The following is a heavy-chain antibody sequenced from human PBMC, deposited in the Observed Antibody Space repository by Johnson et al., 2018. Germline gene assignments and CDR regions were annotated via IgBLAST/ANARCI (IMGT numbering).Heavy chain of an antibody. Sequence: VQLVQSGGGLVQPGGSLRLSCAGSGFTFSTYWMTWVRQAPGKGLDWVANVNQDGSEKHYVDAVKGRFTISRDNAKNSLYLQMNSLRAEDTALYSRAYSKYNWNNLYYYYYMDVWGKGTTVTVAS. J-gene: IGHJ6*03. CDR1: GFTFSTYW. CDR2: VNQDGSEK. V-gene: IGHV3-7*01. CDR3: AYSKYNWNNLYYYYYMDV. D-gene: IGHD1/OR15-1a*01.